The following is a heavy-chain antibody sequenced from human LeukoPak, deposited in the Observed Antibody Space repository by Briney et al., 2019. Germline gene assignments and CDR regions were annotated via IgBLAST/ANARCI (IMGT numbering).Heavy chain of an antibody. Sequence: GGSLRLSCAASGFTFSSYGMHWVRQAPGKGLEWVAVISYDGSNKYYADSVKGRFTISRDNSKNTLYLQMNSLRAEDTAVYYCAKDLYGSGNDYWGQGTLVTVSS. D-gene: IGHD3-10*01. J-gene: IGHJ4*02. CDR3: AKDLYGSGNDY. CDR2: ISYDGSNK. CDR1: GFTFSSYG. V-gene: IGHV3-30*18.